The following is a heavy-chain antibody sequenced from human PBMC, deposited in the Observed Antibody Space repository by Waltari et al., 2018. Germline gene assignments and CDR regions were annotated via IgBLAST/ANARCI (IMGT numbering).Heavy chain of an antibody. D-gene: IGHD3-22*01. Sequence: QVQLQQWGAGLLKPSETLSLTCAVYGGSFSGYYWSWIRQPPGKGLEWMGEINHSGSTNYNPSLKSRVTISVDTSKNQFSLKLSSVTAADTAVYYCARGRRKRDNYYDSSGYLDYWGQGTLVTVSS. J-gene: IGHJ4*02. CDR1: GGSFSGYY. CDR3: ARGRRKRDNYYDSSGYLDY. V-gene: IGHV4-34*01. CDR2: INHSGST.